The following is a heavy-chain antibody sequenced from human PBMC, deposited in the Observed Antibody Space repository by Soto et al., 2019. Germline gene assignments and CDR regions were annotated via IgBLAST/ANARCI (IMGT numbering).Heavy chain of an antibody. CDR1: GGSFSGYY. CDR2: INHSGST. V-gene: IGHV4-34*01. CDR3: ARLPQSYYYYYGMDV. J-gene: IGHJ6*02. Sequence: PSETLSLTCAVYGGSFSGYYWSWIRQPPGMGLEWIGEINHSGSTNYNPSLKSRVTISVDTSKNQFSLKLSSVTAADTAVYYCARLPQSYYYYYGMDVWGQGTTVTVSS.